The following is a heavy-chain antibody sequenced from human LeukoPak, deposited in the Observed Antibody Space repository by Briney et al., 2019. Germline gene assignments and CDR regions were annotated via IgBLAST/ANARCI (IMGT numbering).Heavy chain of an antibody. D-gene: IGHD6-13*01. CDR3: ARDQGIRRGVDV. Sequence: PGGSLRLSCAASGFTFSSYGMHWVRQAPGKGLEYVAVIWYDGSERYYADSVKGRLSISRDNSKNTLYLQMTSLRADDTAVYYCARDQGIRRGVDVWGQGTTVIVSS. CDR1: GFTFSSYG. V-gene: IGHV3-33*01. CDR2: IWYDGSER. J-gene: IGHJ6*02.